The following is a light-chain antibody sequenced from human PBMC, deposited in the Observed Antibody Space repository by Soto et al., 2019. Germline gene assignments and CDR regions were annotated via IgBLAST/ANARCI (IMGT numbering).Light chain of an antibody. CDR3: QQYDSWPRT. CDR2: AAA. Sequence: EIVMTQSPAALSVSPGERATLSCRASESIGSLLAWYQQKPGQAPRFLIYAAASMATGVPDRFSGSGSGTEFTLTISSLQSEDFAVYYCQQYDSWPRTFGGGTKVEIK. V-gene: IGKV3-15*01. J-gene: IGKJ4*01. CDR1: ESIGSL.